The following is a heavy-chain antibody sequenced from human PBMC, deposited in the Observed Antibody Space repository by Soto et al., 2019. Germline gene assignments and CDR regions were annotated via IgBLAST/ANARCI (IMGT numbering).Heavy chain of an antibody. V-gene: IGHV3-66*01. CDR3: ATETGSQVGGIPYYYFDY. Sequence: EVQLVESGGGLVQPGGSLRLSCAASGFTVSNNYMSWVRQAPGKGLEWVSVIYSGGSTYYADSVKGRFTISRDNSKNMLYLQMNSLRAEDTALYYCATETGSQVGGIPYYYFDYWGQGTLVTVSS. CDR1: GFTVSNNY. D-gene: IGHD1-26*01. CDR2: IYSGGST. J-gene: IGHJ4*01.